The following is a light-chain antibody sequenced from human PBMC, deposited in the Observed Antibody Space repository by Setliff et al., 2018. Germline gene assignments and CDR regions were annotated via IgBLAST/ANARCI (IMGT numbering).Light chain of an antibody. CDR2: GNS. J-gene: IGLJ1*01. CDR3: QSYDSSLSGYV. V-gene: IGLV1-40*01. CDR1: SSNIGAGYD. Sequence: QSVLAQPPSVSGAPGQRVTISCTGSSSNIGAGYDVHWYQQLPGTAPKRLICGNSNRPSGVPDRFSGSKSGTSASLAITGLQAEDEADYYCQSYDSSLSGYVFGTGTKVTVL.